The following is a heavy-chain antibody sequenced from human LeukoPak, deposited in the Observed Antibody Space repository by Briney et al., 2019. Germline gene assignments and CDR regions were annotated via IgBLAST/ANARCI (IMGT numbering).Heavy chain of an antibody. V-gene: IGHV3-23*01. D-gene: IGHD2-21*02. CDR2: ISGSGGTT. Sequence: GGSLRLSCAASGFTFSTYAMNWVRQAPGQGLEWVSGISGSGGTTYYADSVQGRFTISRDNSKKTVFLQMNSLRAEDTAVYYCAKGDAVTAIFPLDYWGQGTLVIVSS. CDR3: AKGDAVTAIFPLDY. J-gene: IGHJ4*02. CDR1: GFTFSTYA.